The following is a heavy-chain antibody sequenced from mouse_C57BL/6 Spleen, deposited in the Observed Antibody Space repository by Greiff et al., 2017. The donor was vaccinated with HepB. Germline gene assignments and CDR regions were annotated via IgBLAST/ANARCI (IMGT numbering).Heavy chain of an antibody. V-gene: IGHV6-3*01. CDR2: IRLKSDNYAT. Sequence: EVMLVESGGGLVQPGGSMKLSCVASGFTFSNYWMNWVRQSPEKGLEWVAQIRLKSDNYATHYAESVKGRFTISRDDSKSSVYLQMNNLRAEDTGIYYCTDLFYYDYDVWFAYWGQGTLVTVSA. D-gene: IGHD2-4*01. J-gene: IGHJ3*01. CDR3: TDLFYYDYDVWFAY. CDR1: GFTFSNYW.